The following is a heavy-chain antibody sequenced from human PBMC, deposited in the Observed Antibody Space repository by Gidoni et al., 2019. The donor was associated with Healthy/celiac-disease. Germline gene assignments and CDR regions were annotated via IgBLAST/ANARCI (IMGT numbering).Heavy chain of an antibody. CDR3: ARHRPPRYCSSTSCYLRGRKGGSDYNWFDP. CDR1: GGSFSGYY. CDR2: INHSGST. J-gene: IGHJ5*02. D-gene: IGHD2-2*01. Sequence: QVQLQQCGAGLLKPSETLSLTCPVYGGSFSGYYWSWIRQPPGTGLEWIGEINHSGSTNYNPSLKSRVTISVDTSKNQFSLKLSSVTAADTAVYYCARHRPPRYCSSTSCYLRGRKGGSDYNWFDPWGQGTLVTVSS. V-gene: IGHV4-34*01.